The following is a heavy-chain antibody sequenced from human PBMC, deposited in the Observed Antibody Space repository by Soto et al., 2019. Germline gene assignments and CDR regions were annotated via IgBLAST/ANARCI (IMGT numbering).Heavy chain of an antibody. J-gene: IGHJ4*02. CDR2: ISAGGDLS. V-gene: IGHV3-23*01. Sequence: EVQLLESGGDLIHPGGSLRLSGAASGFVFGRNSLTWVRQTPGKGLDWVAGISAGGDLSWHADFVKGRFTISRDNSKNMVYLQMNNLRVDDTAVYFCSKWDGYGDYWGRGALVTVSA. CDR3: SKWDGYGDY. D-gene: IGHD5-12*01. CDR1: GFVFGRNS.